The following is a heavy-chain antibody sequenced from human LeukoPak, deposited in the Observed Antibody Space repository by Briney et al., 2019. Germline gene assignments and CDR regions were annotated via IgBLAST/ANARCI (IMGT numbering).Heavy chain of an antibody. Sequence: SETLSLTCTVSGGSSSNYYCSWIRQPPGKGLEWIGNIYYSGSTNYNPSLKSRVTISVDTSKNQFSLQLSSVTAADTAVYYCARDMGHCSNTRIRSEYPDWYFDRWGRGTLVTASS. J-gene: IGHJ2*01. V-gene: IGHV4-59*01. CDR1: GGSSSNYY. D-gene: IGHD2-2*01. CDR2: IYYSGST. CDR3: ARDMGHCSNTRIRSEYPDWYFDR.